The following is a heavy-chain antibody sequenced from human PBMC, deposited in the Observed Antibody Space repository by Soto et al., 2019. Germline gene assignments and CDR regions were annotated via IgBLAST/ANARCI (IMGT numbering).Heavy chain of an antibody. J-gene: IGHJ4*02. Sequence: PGGSLRLSCRASGSPFSIYGLAWFGQAPGKGLECVSYISSSSNNIYYADSVKGRFTISRDNAKNSLYLQLNSLRDEDTAVYYCARADFSMKYWGQGTLVTVSS. D-gene: IGHD3-3*01. CDR2: ISSSSNNI. CDR3: ARADFSMKY. V-gene: IGHV3-48*02. CDR1: GSPFSIYG.